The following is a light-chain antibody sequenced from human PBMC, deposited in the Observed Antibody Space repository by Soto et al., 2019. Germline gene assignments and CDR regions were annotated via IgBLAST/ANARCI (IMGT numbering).Light chain of an antibody. CDR3: CSYASNTNYV. CDR2: EVS. J-gene: IGLJ1*01. Sequence: QSALTQPASVSGSPGQSITISCTGTSSDVGSYNLVSWYQQYPGKAPKVMINEVSKRPSGVSNRFSGSKSGNTASLTISGLQAEDEADYYCCSYASNTNYVFGTGTKVTVL. V-gene: IGLV2-23*02. CDR1: SSDVGSYNL.